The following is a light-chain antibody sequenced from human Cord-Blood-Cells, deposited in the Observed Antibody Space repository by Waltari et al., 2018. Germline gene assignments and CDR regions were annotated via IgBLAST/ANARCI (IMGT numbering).Light chain of an antibody. V-gene: IGLV2-23*01. CDR2: EGS. Sequence: QSALTQPASVSGSPGPSITIPCTGTSSNVGGFNLVSWYPQHPGKGPKLSIYEGSKRPSGLSNRFSGSKSGNTASLTIAGLQAEDEADYYCCSYAGSSTWVFGGGTKLTVL. CDR1: SSNVGGFNL. CDR3: CSYAGSSTWV. J-gene: IGLJ3*02.